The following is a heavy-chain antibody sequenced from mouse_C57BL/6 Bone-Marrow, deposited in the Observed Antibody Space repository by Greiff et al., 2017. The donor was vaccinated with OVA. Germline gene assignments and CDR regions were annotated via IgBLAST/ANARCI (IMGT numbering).Heavy chain of an antibody. D-gene: IGHD1-1*01. CDR2: IYPGSGST. CDR1: GYTFTSYW. V-gene: IGHV1-55*01. J-gene: IGHJ2*01. CDR3: ARYGSSYFDD. Sequence: QVQLQQPGAELVKPGASVKMSCKASGYTFTSYWITWVKQRPGQGLEWIGDIYPGSGSTNYNEKFKSKATLTVDTSSSTANMQLSSLTSEDSAVYYCARYGSSYFDDWGKGTTLTVSS.